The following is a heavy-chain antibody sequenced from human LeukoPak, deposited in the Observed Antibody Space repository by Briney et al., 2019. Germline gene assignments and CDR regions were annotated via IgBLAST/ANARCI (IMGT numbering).Heavy chain of an antibody. Sequence: GGSLRLSCAASGFTVSSNYMSWVRQAPGKGLEWVSVIYSGGSTYYADSVKGRFTISRDNSKNTLYLQMNSLRAEDTAVYYCAREAYSGSPNPAGPSWYFDYWGQGTLVTVSS. D-gene: IGHD1-26*01. CDR2: IYSGGST. CDR3: AREAYSGSPNPAGPSWYFDY. CDR1: GFTVSSNY. J-gene: IGHJ4*02. V-gene: IGHV3-66*01.